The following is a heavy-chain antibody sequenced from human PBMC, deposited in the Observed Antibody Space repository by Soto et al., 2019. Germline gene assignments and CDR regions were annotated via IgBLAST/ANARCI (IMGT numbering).Heavy chain of an antibody. CDR1: GGSISSSSYY. CDR2: IYYSGST. D-gene: IGHD3-16*02. CDR3: ARHGVDDYVWGSYRYAFDP. V-gene: IGHV4-39*01. J-gene: IGHJ5*02. Sequence: QLQLQESGPGLVKPSETLSLTCTVSGGSISSSSYYWGWIRQPPGKGLEWIGSIYYSGSTYYNPSLKSRVTISVDTSKNQFSLKLSSVTAADTAVYYCARHGVDDYVWGSYRYAFDPWGQGTLVTVSS.